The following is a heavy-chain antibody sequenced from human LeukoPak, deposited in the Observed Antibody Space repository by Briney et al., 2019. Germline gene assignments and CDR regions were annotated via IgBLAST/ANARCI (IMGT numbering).Heavy chain of an antibody. J-gene: IGHJ4*02. V-gene: IGHV3-23*01. CDR2: ISGSGGST. CDR1: GFTFSSYA. CDR3: AKDAPVNIVVVPAANS. D-gene: IGHD2-2*01. Sequence: GGSLRLSCAASGFTFSSYAMSWVRQAPGKGLEWVSAISGSGGSTYYADSVQGRFTISRDNSTNTLYLQMNSLRAEDTAVYYCAKDAPVNIVVVPAANSWGQGTLVTVSS.